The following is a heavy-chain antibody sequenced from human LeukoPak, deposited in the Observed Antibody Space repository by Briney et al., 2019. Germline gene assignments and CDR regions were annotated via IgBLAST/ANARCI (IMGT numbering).Heavy chain of an antibody. CDR2: INHSGST. V-gene: IGHV4-34*01. CDR1: GGSFSGYY. CDR3: ARGRPKNYYGMDV. Sequence: SETLSLTCAAYGGSFSGYYWSWIRQPPGKGLEWIGEINHSGSTNYNPSLKSRVTISVDTSKNQFSLKLSSVTAADTAVYYCARGRPKNYYGMDVWGKGTTVTVSS. J-gene: IGHJ6*04.